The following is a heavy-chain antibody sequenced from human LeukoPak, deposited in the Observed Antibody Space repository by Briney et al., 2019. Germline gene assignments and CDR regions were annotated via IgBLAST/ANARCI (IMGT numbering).Heavy chain of an antibody. J-gene: IGHJ4*02. D-gene: IGHD2-15*01. CDR2: IYPGDSDT. V-gene: IGHV5-51*01. CDR3: ARHRRGYCSGGSCYFSTFDY. Sequence: GESLKISFKGSGXSFTSYCIGWVRQMPGKGLEWMWIIYPGDSDTRYSPSFQGQVTISADKSISTAYLQWSSLKASDTAMYYCARHRRGYCSGGSCYFSTFDYWGQGTLVTVSS. CDR1: GXSFTSYC.